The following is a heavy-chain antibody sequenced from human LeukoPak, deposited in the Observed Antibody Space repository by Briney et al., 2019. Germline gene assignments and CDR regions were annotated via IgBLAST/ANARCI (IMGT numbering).Heavy chain of an antibody. Sequence: GGSLRLSCEASGFTFDDHGMHWVRQAPGKGLEWVSGISWNSGTICYADSVKGRFTISRDNAKNSLYLQMNSLRAEDTALYYCTKDIYSSGTYYFDYWGQGTLVTVSS. CDR1: GFTFDDHG. D-gene: IGHD3-22*01. CDR3: TKDIYSSGTYYFDY. V-gene: IGHV3-9*01. J-gene: IGHJ4*02. CDR2: ISWNSGTI.